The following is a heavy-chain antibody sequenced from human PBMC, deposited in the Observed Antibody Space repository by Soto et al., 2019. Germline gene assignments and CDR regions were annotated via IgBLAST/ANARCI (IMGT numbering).Heavy chain of an antibody. D-gene: IGHD3-22*01. Sequence: PGGSLRLSCAASGFTFSSYWMHWVRQAPGKGLVWVSRINSDGSSTSYADSVKGRFTISRDNAKNTLYLQMNSLRAEDTAVYYCERDYYDSSGPYGMDVWGQGTKVTVSS. CDR1: GFTFSSYW. CDR3: ERDYYDSSGPYGMDV. CDR2: INSDGSST. J-gene: IGHJ6*02. V-gene: IGHV3-74*01.